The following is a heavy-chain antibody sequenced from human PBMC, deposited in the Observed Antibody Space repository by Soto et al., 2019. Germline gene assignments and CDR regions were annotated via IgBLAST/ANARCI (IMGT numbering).Heavy chain of an antibody. CDR2: SNPNSGGT. J-gene: IGHJ6*02. Sequence: GASVKVSCKAYGYTFTGSYMHWVRQAPGQAIEWMGWSNPNSGGTNYGKKFQGWVTMTRDTSISTAYMELSRLRSDDTAVYYCGKGQAAAGTNPPYYYGMDVWGQGTTVTVSS. CDR3: GKGQAAAGTNPPYYYGMDV. CDR1: GYTFTGSY. D-gene: IGHD6-13*01. V-gene: IGHV1-2*04.